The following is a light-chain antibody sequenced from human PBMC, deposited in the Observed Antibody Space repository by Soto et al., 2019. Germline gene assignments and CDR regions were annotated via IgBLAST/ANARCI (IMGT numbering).Light chain of an antibody. CDR1: SSDIGSYTF. J-gene: IGLJ1*01. Sequence: QSALTQPASVYGSPGQSITISCTGTSSDIGSYTFVSWYQQLPGKAPKLIIYEGSKRPSGVSNRFSASKSGNVASLTISGLQTEDEADYYCCSYALSTTYVFGTGTKVTVL. CDR3: CSYALSTTYV. CDR2: EGS. V-gene: IGLV2-23*01.